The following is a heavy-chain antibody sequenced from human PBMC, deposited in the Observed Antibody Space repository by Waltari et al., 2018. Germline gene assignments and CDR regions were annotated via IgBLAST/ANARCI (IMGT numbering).Heavy chain of an antibody. D-gene: IGHD6-13*01. CDR3: ASALYSSSWYAS. CDR2: GST. J-gene: IGHJ4*02. V-gene: IGHV4-30-2*04. Sequence: GSTYYNPSLKSRVTISVDTSKNQFSLKLSSVTAADTAVYYCASALYSSSWYASWGQGTLVTVSS.